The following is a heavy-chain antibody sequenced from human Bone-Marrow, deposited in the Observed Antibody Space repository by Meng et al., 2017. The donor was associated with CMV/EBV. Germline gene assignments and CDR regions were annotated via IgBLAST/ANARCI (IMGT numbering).Heavy chain of an antibody. Sequence: TFSSYGISWVRQAPGQGLEWMGGIIPIFGTANYAQKFQGRVTITTDESTSTAYMELSSLRSEDTAVYYCAIIRGVTMVRGVHNWFDPWGQGTLVTVSS. CDR3: AIIRGVTMVRGVHNWFDP. V-gene: IGHV1-69*05. CDR2: IIPIFGTA. J-gene: IGHJ5*02. CDR1: TFSSYG. D-gene: IGHD3-10*01.